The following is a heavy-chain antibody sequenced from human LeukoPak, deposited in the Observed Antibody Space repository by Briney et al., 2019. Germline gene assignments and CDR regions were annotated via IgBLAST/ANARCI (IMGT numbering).Heavy chain of an antibody. D-gene: IGHD3-3*01. CDR1: GFTFSSYS. J-gene: IGHJ5*02. CDR3: ARDSELLEWLPDSDL. V-gene: IGHV3-21*05. CDR2: ISSSNSYI. Sequence: GGSLRLSCAASGFTFSSYSMNWVRQAPGEGLEWVSYISSSNSYIYYADSVKGRFTVSRDNAKNSVYLQMNSLRAEDTAVYYCARDSELLEWLPDSDLWGQGTLVTVSS.